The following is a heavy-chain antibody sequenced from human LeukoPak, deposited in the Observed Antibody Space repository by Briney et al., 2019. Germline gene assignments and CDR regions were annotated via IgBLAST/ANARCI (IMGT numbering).Heavy chain of an antibody. CDR3: ARAPGIAAAKTDY. D-gene: IGHD6-13*01. Sequence: ASVKVSCKASGYTFTSYDINWVRQATGQGLEWMGWMNPNSGNTGYAQKFQGRVTMTRNTSISTAYMELSSLRSEDTAMYYCARAPGIAAAKTDYWGQGTLVTVSS. J-gene: IGHJ4*02. V-gene: IGHV1-8*01. CDR2: MNPNSGNT. CDR1: GYTFTSYD.